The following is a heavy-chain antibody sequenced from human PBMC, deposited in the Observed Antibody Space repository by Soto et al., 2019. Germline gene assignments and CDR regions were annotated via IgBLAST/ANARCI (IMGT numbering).Heavy chain of an antibody. CDR3: ARSPGGYSYGRYFFDY. Sequence: GGSLRLSCAASGFTFSSYAMTWVRQAPGKGLEWVSAISGGGGTTYYADSVRGRFTISRDKSKNTLYLQVNSLRPEDTAVYYCARSPGGYSYGRYFFDYWGQGTLVTVSS. D-gene: IGHD5-18*01. CDR1: GFTFSSYA. V-gene: IGHV3-23*01. CDR2: ISGGGGTT. J-gene: IGHJ4*02.